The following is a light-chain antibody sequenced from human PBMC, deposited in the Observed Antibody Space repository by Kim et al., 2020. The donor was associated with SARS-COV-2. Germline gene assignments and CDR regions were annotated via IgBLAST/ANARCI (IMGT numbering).Light chain of an antibody. CDR3: ATWDDTLSGPV. V-gene: IGLV1-47*02. CDR2: SDN. J-gene: IGLJ2*01. Sequence: NYVSWYQKFPGAAPKVVIYSDNIRPSGVPDRFSGSKSGTSASLAISGLRSEDAADYFCATWDDTLSGPVFGGGTQLTVL. CDR1: NY.